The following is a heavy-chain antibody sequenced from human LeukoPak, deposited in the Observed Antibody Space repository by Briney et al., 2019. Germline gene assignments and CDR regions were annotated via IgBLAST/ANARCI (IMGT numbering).Heavy chain of an antibody. V-gene: IGHV1-69*04. J-gene: IGHJ5*02. CDR2: IIPILGIA. CDR1: GGTFSSHA. D-gene: IGHD3-22*01. Sequence: SVKVSCKASGGTFSSHAISWVRQAPGQGLEWMGRIIPILGIANYAQKFQGRVMITADKSTSTAYMELSSLRSEDTAVYYCANSYDSSGYYYENWFDPWGQGTLVTVSS. CDR3: ANSYDSSGYYYENWFDP.